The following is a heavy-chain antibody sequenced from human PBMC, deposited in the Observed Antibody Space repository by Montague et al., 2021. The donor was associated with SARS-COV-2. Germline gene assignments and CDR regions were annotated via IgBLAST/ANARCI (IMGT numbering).Heavy chain of an antibody. J-gene: IGHJ4*02. Sequence: SETLSLTSTVSGDSISIYYWSWIRQPPGKGLEWIGYVYYSGSTNYNPSLKSRVTISVDTPKNQFSLKLMSVTAADTAVYYCARGERGAWYNHYFDYWGQGALVTVSS. D-gene: IGHD6-19*01. CDR1: GDSISIYY. V-gene: IGHV4-59*13. CDR3: ARGERGAWYNHYFDY. CDR2: VYYSGST.